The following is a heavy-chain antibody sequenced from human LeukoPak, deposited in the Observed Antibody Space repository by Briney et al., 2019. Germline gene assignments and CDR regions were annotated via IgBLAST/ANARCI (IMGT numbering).Heavy chain of an antibody. Sequence: GGSLRLSCAASGFTFSSYGMHWVRQAPGKGLEWVAFIRYDGSNKYYADSVKGRFTISRDNSKNTLYLQMNSLRAEDTAVYYCARDSSGWNYYYYMDVWGKGTTVTISS. V-gene: IGHV3-30*02. D-gene: IGHD6-19*01. J-gene: IGHJ6*03. CDR3: ARDSSGWNYYYYMDV. CDR2: IRYDGSNK. CDR1: GFTFSSYG.